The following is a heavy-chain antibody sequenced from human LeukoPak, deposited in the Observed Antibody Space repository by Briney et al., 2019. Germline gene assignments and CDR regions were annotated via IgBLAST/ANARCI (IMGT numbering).Heavy chain of an antibody. CDR2: IYSSGST. CDR1: GGSISDYY. CDR3: ARQLSTGWPGFDS. D-gene: IGHD6-19*01. Sequence: SETLSHTCTVSGGSISDYYWSWIRQPAGKGLEWIGRIYSSGSTNYNPSLKSRVTMSADKSKSQFSLKLSSVTAADTAVYYCARQLSTGWPGFDSWGQGTLVTVSS. J-gene: IGHJ5*01. V-gene: IGHV4-4*07.